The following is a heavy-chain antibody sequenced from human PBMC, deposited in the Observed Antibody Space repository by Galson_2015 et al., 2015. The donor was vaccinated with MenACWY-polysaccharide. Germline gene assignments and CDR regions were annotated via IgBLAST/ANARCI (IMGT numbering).Heavy chain of an antibody. D-gene: IGHD1-26*01. CDR2: INPNSGGT. Sequence: SVKVSCKASGYTFTGYYMHWVRQAPGQGLEWMGWINPNSGGTNYAQKFQGRVTMTRDTSISTAYMELSRLRSDDTAVYYCASARGGGARWVDFDYWGQGTLVTVSS. CDR1: GYTFTGYY. CDR3: ASARGGGARWVDFDY. J-gene: IGHJ4*02. V-gene: IGHV1-2*02.